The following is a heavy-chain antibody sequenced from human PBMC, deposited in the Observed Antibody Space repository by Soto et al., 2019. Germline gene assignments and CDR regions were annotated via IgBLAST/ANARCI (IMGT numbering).Heavy chain of an antibody. D-gene: IGHD3-16*01. V-gene: IGHV3-33*01. CDR3: ARSIFSRGTPRYFDL. CDR1: GFTFSSYG. Sequence: QVQLVESGGGVVQPGRSLRLSCAASGFTFSSYGMHWVRQAPGKGLEWVAVIWYDGSNKYYADSVKGRFTISRDNSKNTLYLQMNSLRAEDTAVYYCARSIFSRGTPRYFDLWGRGTLVTVSS. CDR2: IWYDGSNK. J-gene: IGHJ2*01.